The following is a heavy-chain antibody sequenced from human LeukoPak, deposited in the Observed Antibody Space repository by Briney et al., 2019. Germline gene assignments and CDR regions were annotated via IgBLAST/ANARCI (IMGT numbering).Heavy chain of an antibody. D-gene: IGHD3-3*01. Sequence: SETLSLTCAVYGGSFSGYYWSWIRQPPGKGREWIGEINHSGSTNYNPSLKSRVTISVDTSKNQFSLKLSSVTAADTAVYYCARGQYDPYCYYYMDVWGKGTTVTVSS. V-gene: IGHV4-34*01. CDR3: ARGQYDPYCYYYMDV. CDR2: INHSGST. J-gene: IGHJ6*03. CDR1: GGSFSGYY.